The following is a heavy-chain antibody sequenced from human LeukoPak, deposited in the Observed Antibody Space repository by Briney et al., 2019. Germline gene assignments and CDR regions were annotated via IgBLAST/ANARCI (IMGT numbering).Heavy chain of an antibody. Sequence: GGSLRLSCAASGFSFSSYAMSWVRQAPGKGLEWVSVISGSGGSTYYADSVKGRFTISRDNSKNTVFLQMNSLRAEDTAVYYCAKDSCSSTSCPGAFHIWGQGTTVTVSS. D-gene: IGHD2-2*01. CDR3: AKDSCSSTSCPGAFHI. CDR2: ISGSGGST. J-gene: IGHJ3*02. V-gene: IGHV3-23*01. CDR1: GFSFSSYA.